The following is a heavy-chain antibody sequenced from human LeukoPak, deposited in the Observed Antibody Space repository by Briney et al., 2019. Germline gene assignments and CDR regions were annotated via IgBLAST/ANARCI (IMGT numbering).Heavy chain of an antibody. CDR3: ARGRPSYYDSSRFDY. Sequence: PSETLSLTCTVSGGSISSYYWSWIRQPPGKGLEWIGYIYYSGSTNYNPSLKSRVTISVDTSKNQFSLKLSSVTAADTAVYYCARGRPSYYDSSRFDYWGQGTLVTVSS. D-gene: IGHD3-22*01. J-gene: IGHJ4*02. CDR1: GGSISSYY. V-gene: IGHV4-59*01. CDR2: IYYSGST.